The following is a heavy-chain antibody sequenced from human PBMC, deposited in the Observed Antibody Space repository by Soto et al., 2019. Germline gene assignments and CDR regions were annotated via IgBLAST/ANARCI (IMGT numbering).Heavy chain of an antibody. J-gene: IGHJ3*01. CDR2: IIPVFDKA. CDR1: GGSFGSSA. Sequence: QVQLVQSGADVKKPGSSVKVSCKTSGGSFGSSAISWVRQAPAQGLEWMGEIIPVFDKANYAQNFQGRLTITADELTGTVFMELSIVRSEDTAVYFCARLLRDWGGAFELWGLGTFVTVSS. CDR3: ARLLRDWGGAFEL. D-gene: IGHD2-21*01. V-gene: IGHV1-69*01.